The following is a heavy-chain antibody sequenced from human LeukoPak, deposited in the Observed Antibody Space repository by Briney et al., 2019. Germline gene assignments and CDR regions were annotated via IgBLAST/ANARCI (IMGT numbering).Heavy chain of an antibody. J-gene: IGHJ4*02. D-gene: IGHD4-17*01. CDR1: GFTFNNYW. V-gene: IGHV3-7*03. CDR3: ARDGDNVHPPFDY. Sequence: PGGSLRLSCAASGFTFNNYWMSWVRQVPGKGLEWVARIKPDGSVKYYVDSVKGRFTISRDNAKNSLSLQMNSLRAEDTAVYYCARDGDNVHPPFDYWGQGILVTVSP. CDR2: IKPDGSVK.